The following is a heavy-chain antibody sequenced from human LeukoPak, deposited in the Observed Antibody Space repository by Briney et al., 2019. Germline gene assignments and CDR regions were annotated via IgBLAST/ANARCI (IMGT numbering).Heavy chain of an antibody. CDR1: GGSISSYY. V-gene: IGHV4-59*08. CDR2: IYYSGST. Sequence: SETLSLTCTVSGGSISSYYWSWIRQPPGKGLEWSGYIYYSGSTNYNPSLKSRVTISVDTSKNQFSLKLSSVTAADTAVYYCAGIAAAGGVSFDYWGQGTLVTVSS. J-gene: IGHJ4*02. D-gene: IGHD6-13*01. CDR3: AGIAAAGGVSFDY.